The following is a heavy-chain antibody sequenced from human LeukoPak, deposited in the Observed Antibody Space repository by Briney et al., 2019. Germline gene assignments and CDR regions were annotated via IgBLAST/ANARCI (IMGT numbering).Heavy chain of an antibody. CDR3: VRGNYDNRGYSNAFDI. V-gene: IGHV4-59*01. D-gene: IGHD3-22*01. CDR1: GASISSSY. J-gene: IGHJ3*02. Sequence: PSETLSLTCTVSGASISSSYWSWVRQPPGKRLEWIGFINYNGNTNSNPSLKSRVTISADTSKNQFSLKLTSVTAADTAVYYCVRGNYDNRGYSNAFDIWGQGAMVTVSS. CDR2: INYNGNT.